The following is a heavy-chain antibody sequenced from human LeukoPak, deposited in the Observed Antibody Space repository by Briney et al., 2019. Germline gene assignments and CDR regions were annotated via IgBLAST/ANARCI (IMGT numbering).Heavy chain of an antibody. J-gene: IGHJ4*02. V-gene: IGHV3-11*05. CDR3: AREDGYSSSWYSDY. Sequence: GGSLRLPCAASGFTFSDYYMSWIRQAPGKGLEWVSDISSTSIYTNYADSVKGRFTISRDNAKNSLYLQMNSLRAEDTAVYYCAREDGYSSSWYSDYWGQGTLVTVSS. CDR2: ISSTSIYT. D-gene: IGHD6-13*01. CDR1: GFTFSDYY.